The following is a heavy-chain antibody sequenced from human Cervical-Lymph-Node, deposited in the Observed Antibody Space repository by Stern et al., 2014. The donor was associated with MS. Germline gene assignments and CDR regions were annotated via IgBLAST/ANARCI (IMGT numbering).Heavy chain of an antibody. V-gene: IGHV1-2*06. D-gene: IGHD4-17*01. CDR3: ARSITVTPLEF. Sequence: QVQLVESGAEVKKPGASVKVSCKTSGYKFTAYYIHWVRQAPGKGLTWMGRLNPSSGATALAQTFQGRVTMTRDTSISTAYMELTGLTPGDTAVYYCARSITVTPLEFWGQGTLVAVSS. CDR1: GYKFTAYY. J-gene: IGHJ4*02. CDR2: LNPSSGAT.